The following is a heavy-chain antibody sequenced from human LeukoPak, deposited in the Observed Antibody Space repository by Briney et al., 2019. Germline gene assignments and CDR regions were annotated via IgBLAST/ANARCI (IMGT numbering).Heavy chain of an antibody. J-gene: IGHJ6*02. V-gene: IGHV1-46*02. CDR3: ARDSGNFHYDMDV. CDR2: KFSHDGST. Sequence: ASVTVSCKTSEYSFNSHHVHWVRQAPGQGLEWMGVKFSHDGSTSNTQKFQGRITMTRDTSTSTVYMELSSLRSEDTAVYYCARDSGNFHYDMDVWGQGTTVTVSS. CDR1: EYSFNSHH. D-gene: IGHD3-10*01.